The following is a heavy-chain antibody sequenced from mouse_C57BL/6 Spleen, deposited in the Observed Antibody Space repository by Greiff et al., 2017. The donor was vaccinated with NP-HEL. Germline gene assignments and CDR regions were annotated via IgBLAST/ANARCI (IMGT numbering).Heavy chain of an antibody. Sequence: EVQLQQSGPGLVKPSQSLSLTCSVTGYSITSGYYWNWIRQFPGNKLEWMGYISYDGSNNYNPSLKNRISITRDTSKNQFFLKLNAVTTEDTATYDCAREGLMLSADWYFDVWGTGTTVTVSS. CDR2: ISYDGSN. D-gene: IGHD6-1*01. CDR1: GYSITSGYY. V-gene: IGHV3-6*01. CDR3: AREGLMLSADWYFDV. J-gene: IGHJ1*03.